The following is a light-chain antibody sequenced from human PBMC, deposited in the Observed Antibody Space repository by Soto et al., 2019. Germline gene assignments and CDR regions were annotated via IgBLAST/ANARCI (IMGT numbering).Light chain of an antibody. Sequence: EIVLTQSPGTLSLSPGERATLSCRASQSVTSNYLAWYQQKPGQAPILLIYGASSRATGIPDRSSGSGSGTDFTLTISRLEPADFAVYYCQQYATSPALSFGGGTKVEIK. CDR1: QSVTSNY. J-gene: IGKJ4*01. V-gene: IGKV3-20*01. CDR3: QQYATSPALS. CDR2: GAS.